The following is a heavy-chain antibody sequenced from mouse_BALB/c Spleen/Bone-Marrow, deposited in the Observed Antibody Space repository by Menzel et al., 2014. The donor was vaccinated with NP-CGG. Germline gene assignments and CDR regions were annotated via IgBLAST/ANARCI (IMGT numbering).Heavy chain of an antibody. V-gene: IGHV1-15*01. D-gene: IGHD2-4*01. J-gene: IGHJ4*01. CDR3: TRGGLRHYAKDY. Sequence: QVQLQQSGAELVRPGASVKLSCQALGYTFTDYEMHWVKQTPEYGLEWLGAIHPGRGGTAYNQKFKDKATLTAEKSSSIAYMELSSLTSEDSAVYYCTRGGLRHYAKDYWGQGTSVTISS. CDR1: GYTFTDYE. CDR2: IHPGRGGT.